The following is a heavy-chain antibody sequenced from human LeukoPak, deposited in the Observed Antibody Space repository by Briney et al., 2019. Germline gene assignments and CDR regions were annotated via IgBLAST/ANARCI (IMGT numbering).Heavy chain of an antibody. CDR3: TRDYGSGRVDY. CDR2: IYYTGST. CDR1: GGSIRSSSYY. D-gene: IGHD3-10*01. Sequence: PSETLSLTCTVSGGSIRSSSYYGGWIRQPPGKGLEWIGTIYYTGSTYYNPSLKSRVTISVDTSKNQFSLKLTSVTATDTAVYSCTRDYGSGRVDYWGQGTLVTVSS. V-gene: IGHV4-39*01. J-gene: IGHJ4*02.